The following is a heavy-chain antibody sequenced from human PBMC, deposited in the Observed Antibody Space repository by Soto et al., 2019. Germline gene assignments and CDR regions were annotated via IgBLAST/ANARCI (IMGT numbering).Heavy chain of an antibody. Sequence: SETLSLTCPVSGGSISSYSWSWIRQPPGKGLEWIGYIYYSGSTNYNPSLKSRVTISVDTSKNQFSLKLSSVTAADTAVYYCARHSVHAFDIWGQGTMVTVSS. CDR3: ARHSVHAFDI. V-gene: IGHV4-59*08. J-gene: IGHJ3*02. CDR1: GGSISSYS. CDR2: IYYSGST.